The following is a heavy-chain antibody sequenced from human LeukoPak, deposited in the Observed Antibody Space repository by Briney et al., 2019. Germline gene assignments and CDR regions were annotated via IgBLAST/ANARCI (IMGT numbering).Heavy chain of an antibody. CDR1: GFTFNSYP. CDR3: ARDADYYDSSGYYYY. D-gene: IGHD3-22*01. J-gene: IGHJ4*02. Sequence: GGSLRLSCSASGFTFNSYPVHWVRQAPGKGLVWVSRINSDGSSTSYADSVKGRFTISRDNAKNTLYLQMNSLRAEDTAVYYCARDADYYDSSGYYYYWGQGTLVTVSS. V-gene: IGHV3-74*01. CDR2: INSDGSST.